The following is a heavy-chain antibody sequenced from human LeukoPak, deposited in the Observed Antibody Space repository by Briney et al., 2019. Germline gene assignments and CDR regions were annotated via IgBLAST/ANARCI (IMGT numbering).Heavy chain of an antibody. CDR2: ISYDGSNK. J-gene: IGHJ4*02. V-gene: IGHV3-30*04. Sequence: PGRSLRLSCAASGFTFSSYAMHWVRQAPGKGLEWVAVISYDGSNKYYADSVKGRFTISRDNSKNTLYLQMNSLRVEDTAVYYCAREHGRSGYFDYWGQGTLVSVSS. CDR3: AREHGRSGYFDY. CDR1: GFTFSSYA. D-gene: IGHD3-22*01.